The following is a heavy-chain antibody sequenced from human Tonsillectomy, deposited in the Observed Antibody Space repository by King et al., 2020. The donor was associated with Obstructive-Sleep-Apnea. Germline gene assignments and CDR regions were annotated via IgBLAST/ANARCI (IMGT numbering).Heavy chain of an antibody. CDR2: ISWNSGSI. CDR1: GFTFDDYA. CDR3: AKGLGLSRRDPFDY. D-gene: IGHD3-16*02. Sequence: VQLVESGGGLVQPGRSLRLSCAASGFTFDDYAMHWVRQAPRKGLEWVSGISWNSGSIGYADSVKGRFTISRDNAKNSLYLQMNSLRAEDTALYYCAKGLGLSRRDPFDYWGQGTLVTVSS. J-gene: IGHJ4*02. V-gene: IGHV3-9*01.